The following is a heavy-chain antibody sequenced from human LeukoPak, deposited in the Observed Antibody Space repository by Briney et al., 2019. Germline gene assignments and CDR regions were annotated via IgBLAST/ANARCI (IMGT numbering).Heavy chain of an antibody. Sequence: SETLSLTCTVSGGSISSGSYYWSWIRQPAGKGLEWIGRVYTSGSTNYNPSLKSRVTISVDTSKNQFSLKLSSVTAADTAVYYCARERSEQWLVRYYFDYWGQGTLVTVSS. D-gene: IGHD6-19*01. CDR2: VYTSGST. CDR1: GGSISSGSYY. J-gene: IGHJ4*02. V-gene: IGHV4-61*02. CDR3: ARERSEQWLVRYYFDY.